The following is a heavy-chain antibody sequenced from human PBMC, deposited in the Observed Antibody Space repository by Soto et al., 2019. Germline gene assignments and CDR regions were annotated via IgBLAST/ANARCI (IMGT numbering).Heavy chain of an antibody. CDR3: AHTRLYDGSGYSHFDY. CDR1: GFSLSTRGVG. D-gene: IGHD3-22*01. V-gene: IGHV2-5*02. CDR2: IYWDDDK. J-gene: IGHJ4*02. Sequence: QITLKESGPTLVKPTQTLTLTCTFSGFSLSTRGVGVGWIRQPPGKALEWLALIYWDDDKRSSPSLKNRLTITRDTSKNQVVLKMSNMDSVDTATYYCAHTRLYDGSGYSHFDYWGQGTLVTVSS.